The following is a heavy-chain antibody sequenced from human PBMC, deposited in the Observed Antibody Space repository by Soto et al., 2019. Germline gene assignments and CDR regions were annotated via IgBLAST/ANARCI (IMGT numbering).Heavy chain of an antibody. CDR2: ISAYNGNT. CDR1: GYTFTSYG. V-gene: IGHV1-18*04. J-gene: IGHJ6*02. Sequence: ASVKVSCKASGYTFTSYGISWVRQAPGQGLEWMGWISAYNGNTNYAQKLQGRVTMTTDTSTSTAYMELRSLRPDDTAVYYCARDAGIEYYDSTGYYFPQGYYYYGMDVWGQGTTVTVSS. CDR3: ARDAGIEYYDSTGYYFPQGYYYYGMDV. D-gene: IGHD3-22*01.